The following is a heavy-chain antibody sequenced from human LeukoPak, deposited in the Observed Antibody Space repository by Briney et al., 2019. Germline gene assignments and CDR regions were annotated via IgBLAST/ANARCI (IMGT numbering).Heavy chain of an antibody. CDR2: TSGSGGST. CDR1: GFTFSSYA. D-gene: IGHD5-12*01. CDR3: AKDRKWLRSNGYYGMDV. J-gene: IGHJ6*02. V-gene: IGHV3-23*01. Sequence: GGSLRLSCAASGFTFSSYAMSWVRQAPGKGLEWVSATSGSGGSTYYADSVKGRFTISRDNSKNTLYLQMNSLRAEDTAVYYCAKDRKWLRSNGYYGMDVWGQGTTVTVSS.